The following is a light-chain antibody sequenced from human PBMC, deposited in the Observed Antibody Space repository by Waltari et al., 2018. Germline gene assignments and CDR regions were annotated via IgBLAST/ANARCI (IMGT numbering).Light chain of an antibody. V-gene: IGLV1-40*01. CDR3: QSYDTSLSVV. CDR2: GTS. Sequence: QSVLTPPPSVSGAPGQRVSISCTGSGSNLAAGYDVHWYQQHPGKAPKLLIYGTSTRPPGVPDRFFGSQSGTSASLAITALQAEDEAEYYCQSYDTSLSVVFGGGTKLTVL. J-gene: IGLJ2*01. CDR1: GSNLAAGYD.